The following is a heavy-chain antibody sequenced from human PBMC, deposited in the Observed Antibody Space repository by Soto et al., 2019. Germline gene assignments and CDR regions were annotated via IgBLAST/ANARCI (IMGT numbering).Heavy chain of an antibody. V-gene: IGHV4-34*01. CDR1: GGSFSGYY. Sequence: SETLSLTCAVYGGSFSGYYWSWIRQPPGKGLEWIGEINHSGSTNYNPSLKSRVTISVDTSKNQFSLKLSSVTAADTAVYYCARAPYYYYYGMDVWGQGTTVTVSS. J-gene: IGHJ6*02. CDR2: INHSGST. CDR3: ARAPYYYYYGMDV. D-gene: IGHD2-21*01.